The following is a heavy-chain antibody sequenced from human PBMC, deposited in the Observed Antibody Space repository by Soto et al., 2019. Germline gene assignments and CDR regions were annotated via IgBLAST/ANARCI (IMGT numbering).Heavy chain of an antibody. Sequence: RLSCAASGFTFSSYAMSWVRQAPGKGLEWVSAISGSGGSTYYADSVKDRFTISRDNSKNTLYLQMNSLRAEDTAVYYCAKDSQTYNSGWYYWGQGTLVTVSS. D-gene: IGHD6-19*01. CDR1: GFTFSSYA. V-gene: IGHV3-23*01. CDR3: AKDSQTYNSGWYY. J-gene: IGHJ4*02. CDR2: ISGSGGST.